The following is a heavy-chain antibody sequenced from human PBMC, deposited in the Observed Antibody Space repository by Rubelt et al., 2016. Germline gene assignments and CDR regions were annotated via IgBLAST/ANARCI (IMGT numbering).Heavy chain of an antibody. CDR3: ARGLYSTSSHSFYYGMDV. D-gene: IGHD6-6*01. J-gene: IGHJ6*02. CDR1: GFSLTTSGMF. V-gene: IGHV2-70*15. CDR2: INWDDDK. Sequence: QVTLRESGPALVKPTQTLTLTCTFSGFSLTTSGMFVSWIRQPPGKALEWLARINWDDDKYYTTSLKTRLTISKGTSENQVVLTMTRLDPVDTATYYCARGLYSTSSHSFYYGMDVWGQGTTVIVSS.